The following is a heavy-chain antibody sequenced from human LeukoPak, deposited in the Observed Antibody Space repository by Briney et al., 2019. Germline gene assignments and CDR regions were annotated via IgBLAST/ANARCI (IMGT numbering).Heavy chain of an antibody. Sequence: GRSLRLSCVASGFSFSSYAMHWVRQAPGKGLEWVAAIWFDGSKTYYEDSVKGRFTISRDNAKNSLYLQMNSLRAEDTALYYCAKDSSSSWYVSYYGMDVWGQGTTVTVSS. CDR3: AKDSSSSWYVSYYGMDV. CDR2: IWFDGSKT. V-gene: IGHV3-33*03. CDR1: GFSFSSYA. J-gene: IGHJ6*02. D-gene: IGHD6-13*01.